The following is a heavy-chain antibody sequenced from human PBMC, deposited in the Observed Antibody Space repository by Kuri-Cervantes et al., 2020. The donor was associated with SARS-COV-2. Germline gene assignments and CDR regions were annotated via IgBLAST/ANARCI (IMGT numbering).Heavy chain of an antibody. CDR2: INPNSGGT. D-gene: IGHD6-13*01. J-gene: IGHJ4*02. CDR3: ARDDLHSSSWDFDY. CDR1: GYTFTGYY. Sequence: VSVKVSCKASGYTFTGYYMHWVRQAPGQGLEWMGWINPNSGGTNYAQKFQGRVTMTRDTSISTAYMELSRLRSDDTAVYYCARDDLHSSSWDFDYWGQGTLVTVSS. V-gene: IGHV1-2*02.